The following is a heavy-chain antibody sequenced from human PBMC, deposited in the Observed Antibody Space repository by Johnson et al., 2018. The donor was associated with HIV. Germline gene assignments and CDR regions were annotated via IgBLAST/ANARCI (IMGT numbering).Heavy chain of an antibody. V-gene: IGHV3-30-3*01. CDR3: ASEAGPDIVGAADDAFDI. J-gene: IGHJ3*02. Sequence: QMQLVESGGGVVQPGRSLRLSCAASGFTVSSNYMSWVRQAPGKGLEWVAVLSYDGSNKYYADSVKGRFTISRDNAKNSLYLQMNSLRAEDTAVYYCASEAGPDIVGAADDAFDIWGQGTMVTVSS. D-gene: IGHD1-26*01. CDR1: GFTVSSNY. CDR2: LSYDGSNK.